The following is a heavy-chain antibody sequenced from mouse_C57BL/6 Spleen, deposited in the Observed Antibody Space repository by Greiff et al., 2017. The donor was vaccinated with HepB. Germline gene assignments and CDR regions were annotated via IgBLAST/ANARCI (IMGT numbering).Heavy chain of an antibody. J-gene: IGHJ2*01. CDR1: GFTFSSYG. CDR2: ISSGGSYT. D-gene: IGHD6-2*01. V-gene: IGHV5-6*01. CDR3: ARHEVVSDY. Sequence: EVQGVESGGDLVKPGGSLKLSCAASGFTFSSYGMSWVRQTPDKRLEWVATISSGGSYTYYPDSVKGRFTISRDNAKNTLYLQMSSLKSEDTAMYYCARHEVVSDYWGQGTTLTVSS.